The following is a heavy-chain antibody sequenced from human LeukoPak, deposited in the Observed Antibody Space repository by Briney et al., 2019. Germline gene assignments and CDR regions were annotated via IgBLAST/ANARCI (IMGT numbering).Heavy chain of an antibody. D-gene: IGHD3-3*01. Sequence: GGSLRLSCAASGFTFSSYWMHWVRQAPGKGLVWVSRINSDGSSTSYADSVKGRFTISRDNAKNTLYLQMNSLRAEDTAVYYCAKARTHFFGVGAFDIWGQGTMVTVSS. CDR2: INSDGSST. CDR1: GFTFSSYW. J-gene: IGHJ3*02. CDR3: AKARTHFFGVGAFDI. V-gene: IGHV3-74*01.